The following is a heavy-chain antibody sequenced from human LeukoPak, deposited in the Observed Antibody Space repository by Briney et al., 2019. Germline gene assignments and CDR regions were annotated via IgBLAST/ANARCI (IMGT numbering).Heavy chain of an antibody. D-gene: IGHD3-10*01. CDR3: ARDLSRGRYYFDY. Sequence: GGSLRLSCAASGFTFSSYWMSWVRQAPGKGLEWVANIKQDGSEKYYVDSVKGRFTISRDNAKNSLYLQMNSLRAEDTAVYFCARDLSRGRYYFDYWGQGTLVTVSS. V-gene: IGHV3-7*03. J-gene: IGHJ4*02. CDR1: GFTFSSYW. CDR2: IKQDGSEK.